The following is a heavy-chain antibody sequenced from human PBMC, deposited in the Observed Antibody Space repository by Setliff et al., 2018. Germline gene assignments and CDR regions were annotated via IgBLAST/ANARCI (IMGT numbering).Heavy chain of an antibody. J-gene: IGHJ6*02. V-gene: IGHV1-2*04. CDR1: GYTFTGYY. CDR2: INPNSGGT. Sequence: ASVKVSCKASGYTFTGYYMHWVRQAPGQGLEWMGWINPNSGGTNYAQKFQGWVTMTRDTSISTAYMELRSLRSDDTAVYYCASAYYYGSGRTYGMDVWGQGTTVTVSS. CDR3: ASAYYYGSGRTYGMDV. D-gene: IGHD3-10*01.